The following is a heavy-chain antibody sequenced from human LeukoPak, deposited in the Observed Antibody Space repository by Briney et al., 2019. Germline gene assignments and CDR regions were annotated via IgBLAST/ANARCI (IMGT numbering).Heavy chain of an antibody. CDR2: TSASGGST. D-gene: IGHD3-10*01. J-gene: IGHJ4*02. CDR1: GFTFSSYA. CDR3: AKDLGSGSYYAAFDY. V-gene: IGHV3-23*01. Sequence: GGSLRLSCAASGFTFSSYAMTWVRQAPGKGLEWVSGTSASGGSTYYADSVKGRFTISRDNFNNTLYLQMNSLRADGTAVYFCAKDLGSGSYYAAFDYWGQGTLVTVSS.